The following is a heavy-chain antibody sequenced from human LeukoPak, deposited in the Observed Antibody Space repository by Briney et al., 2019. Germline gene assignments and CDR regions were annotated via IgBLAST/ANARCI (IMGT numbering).Heavy chain of an antibody. CDR3: AKDRWAPEDGGDY. CDR1: GFTFSSYA. Sequence: GRSLRLSCAASGFTFSSYAMSWVRQAPGKGLEWVSAISGSGGSTYYADSVKGRFTISRDNSKNTLYLQMNSLRAEDTAVYYCAKDRWAPEDGGDYWGQGTLVTVSS. V-gene: IGHV3-23*01. CDR2: ISGSGGST. D-gene: IGHD4-23*01. J-gene: IGHJ4*02.